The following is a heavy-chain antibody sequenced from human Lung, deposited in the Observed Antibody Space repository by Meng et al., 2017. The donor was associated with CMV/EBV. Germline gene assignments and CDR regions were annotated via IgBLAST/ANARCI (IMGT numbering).Heavy chain of an antibody. D-gene: IGHD2-2*01. V-gene: IGHV3-53*01. CDR3: ARAGYCSRGKCSAYGAFDI. CDR1: GLSVNSNY. Sequence: SCAASGLSVNSNYMIWVRQAPGKGLEYVSIIYSGGTTYYTDSVKGRFTISRDSSRNTLYLQMNSLRVEDTARYYCARAGYCSRGKCSAYGAFDIXGQGXMVTVSS. CDR2: IYSGGTT. J-gene: IGHJ3*02.